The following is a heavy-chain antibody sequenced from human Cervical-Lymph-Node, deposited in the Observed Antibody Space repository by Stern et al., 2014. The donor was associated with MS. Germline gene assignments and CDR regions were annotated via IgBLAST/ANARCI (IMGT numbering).Heavy chain of an antibody. CDR3: ARRSGSSSFDY. Sequence: QVQLVQSGAEVKKPGASVRVSCKPTGYPFSNYGISWVRQAPGQGLEWMGWISTYNGRTTYAQKLQGRLNMTRDTSTSTVYMDLRSLTSDDTAVYYCARRSGSSSFDYWGQGTLVTVSS. J-gene: IGHJ4*02. CDR1: GYPFSNYG. CDR2: ISTYNGRT. D-gene: IGHD1-26*01. V-gene: IGHV1-18*01.